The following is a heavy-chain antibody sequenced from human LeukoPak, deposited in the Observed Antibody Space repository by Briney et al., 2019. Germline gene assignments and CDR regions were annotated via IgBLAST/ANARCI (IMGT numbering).Heavy chain of an antibody. Sequence: GGSLRLSCAASGFTFSSYAMHWVRQAPGKGLEWVAVISYDGRNKYYADSVKGRFTISRDNSKSTLYLQMNSLRAEDTAVYYCARLPDLDYWGQGTLVTVSS. J-gene: IGHJ4*02. V-gene: IGHV3-30*04. CDR3: ARLPDLDY. D-gene: IGHD1-14*01. CDR2: ISYDGRNK. CDR1: GFTFSSYA.